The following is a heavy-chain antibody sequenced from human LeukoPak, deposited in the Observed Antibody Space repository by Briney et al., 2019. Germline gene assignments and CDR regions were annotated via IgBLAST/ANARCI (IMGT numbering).Heavy chain of an antibody. CDR1: GFTFSSYG. CDR3: ARDGDDYVWGSYRNSNWFDP. D-gene: IGHD3-16*02. V-gene: IGHV3-33*01. Sequence: SGGSLRLSCAASGFTFSSYGMHWVRQAPGKGLEWVAVIWYDGSNKYYADSVKGRFTISSDISKNTLYLQMNSLRAEDTAVYYCARDGDDYVWGSYRNSNWFDPWGQGTLVTVSS. J-gene: IGHJ5*02. CDR2: IWYDGSNK.